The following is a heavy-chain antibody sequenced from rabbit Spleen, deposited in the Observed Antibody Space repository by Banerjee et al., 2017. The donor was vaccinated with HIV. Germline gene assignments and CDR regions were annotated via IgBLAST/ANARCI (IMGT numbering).Heavy chain of an antibody. Sequence: QEQLVESGGGLVQPGGSLKLSCKASGFDFTYGVSWVRQAPGKGLEWIGYIDPVFGITYYASWVNGRFTISSHNAQNTLYLQLNSLTAADTATYFCVREVAAKFNLWGPGTLVTVS. CDR2: IDPVFGIT. V-gene: IGHV1S47*01. CDR3: VREVAAKFNL. D-gene: IGHD4-1*01. J-gene: IGHJ4*01. CDR1: GFDFTYG.